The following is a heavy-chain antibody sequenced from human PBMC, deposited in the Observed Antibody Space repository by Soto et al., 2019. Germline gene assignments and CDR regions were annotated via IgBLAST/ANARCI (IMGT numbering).Heavy chain of an antibody. J-gene: IGHJ6*03. CDR1: GYTFTSYD. Sequence: ASVKVSCKASGYTFTSYDINWVRQATGQGLEWMGWMNPNSGNTGYAQKFQGRVTMTRNTSISTAYMELSSLRSEDTAVYYCARGRVGRHQLLLTVQYYYYYMDVWGKGTTVTVSS. V-gene: IGHV1-8*01. CDR3: ARGRVGRHQLLLTVQYYYYYMDV. CDR2: MNPNSGNT. D-gene: IGHD2-2*01.